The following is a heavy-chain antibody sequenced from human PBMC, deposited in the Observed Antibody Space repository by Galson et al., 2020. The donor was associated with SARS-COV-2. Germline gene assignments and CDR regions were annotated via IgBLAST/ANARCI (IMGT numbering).Heavy chain of an antibody. J-gene: IGHJ6*02. CDR2: ISGDGGST. Sequence: TGGSLRLSCAASGFTFDDYAMHWVRQAPGKGLEWVSLISGDGGSTYYADSVKGRFTISRDNSKNSLYLQMNSLRTEDTALYYCVKVGVPQERIGLMVYASEYDYGMDVWGQGTTVTVSS. CDR3: VKVGVPQERIGLMVYASEYDYGMDV. D-gene: IGHD2-8*01. CDR1: GFTFDDYA. V-gene: IGHV3-43*02.